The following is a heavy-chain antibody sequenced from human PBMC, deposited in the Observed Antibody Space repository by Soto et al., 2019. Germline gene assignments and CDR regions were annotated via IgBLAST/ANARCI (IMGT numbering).Heavy chain of an antibody. J-gene: IGHJ1*01. V-gene: IGHV1-69*01. CDR1: GGTFSSYA. CDR2: IIPIFGTA. Sequence: QVQLVQSGAEVKKPGSSVKVSCKASGGTFSSYAISWVRQAPGQGLEWMGGIIPIFGTANYAQKFQGRVTITADESTSTAYMELSSLRSEDTAVYYCARGMYYYDSSGYGYFQNWGQGTLVTVSS. CDR3: ARGMYYYDSSGYGYFQN. D-gene: IGHD3-22*01.